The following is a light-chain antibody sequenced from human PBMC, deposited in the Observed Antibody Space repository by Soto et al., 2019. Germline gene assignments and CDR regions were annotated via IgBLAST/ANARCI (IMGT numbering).Light chain of an antibody. Sequence: EIVLTQSPGTLSLSPGESATLSCRASQSVSSNSLAWYRRNPGQPPSLLIYGTSTRATDIPRRFSGRGSGTDFTLTITRLEPEDCAVYFCQQYGDSPPTFGQGTKVEVK. V-gene: IGKV3-20*01. CDR1: QSVSSNS. CDR3: QQYGDSPPT. CDR2: GTS. J-gene: IGKJ1*01.